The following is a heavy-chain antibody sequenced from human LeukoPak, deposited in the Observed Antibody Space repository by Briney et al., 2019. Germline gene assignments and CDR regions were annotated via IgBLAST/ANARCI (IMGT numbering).Heavy chain of an antibody. V-gene: IGHV1-69*05. J-gene: IGHJ3*02. CDR1: GGTFSSYA. D-gene: IGHD2-15*01. CDR2: IIPIFGTA. Sequence: GASVKVSCKASGGTFSSYAISWVRQAPGQGLEWMGGIIPIFGTANYAQKFQGRVTITTDESTSTAYMELSSLRSEDTAVYYCARVSLVCGGSCYSLESSAFDIWGQGTMVTVSS. CDR3: ARVSLVCGGSCYSLESSAFDI.